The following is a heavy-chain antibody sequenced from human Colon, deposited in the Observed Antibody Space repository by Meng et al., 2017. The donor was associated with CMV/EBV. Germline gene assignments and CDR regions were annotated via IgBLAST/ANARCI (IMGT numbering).Heavy chain of an antibody. Sequence: GESLKISCTASGFIFSDYVMHWVRQAPGKGLGWVAFIRVDGNNKYYADSVKGRFTISRDNSKKTLYLQMSSLSAEDTAVYYCANPYCGVYGYSYANPFDVWGQGTVVTVSS. V-gene: IGHV3-30*02. D-gene: IGHD2-21*01. J-gene: IGHJ3*01. CDR3: ANPYCGVYGYSYANPFDV. CDR1: GFIFSDYV. CDR2: IRVDGNNK.